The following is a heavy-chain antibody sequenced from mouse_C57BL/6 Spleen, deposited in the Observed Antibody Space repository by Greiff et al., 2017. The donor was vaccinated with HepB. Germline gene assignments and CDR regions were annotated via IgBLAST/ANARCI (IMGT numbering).Heavy chain of an antibody. J-gene: IGHJ1*03. D-gene: IGHD1-1*01. Sequence: QVHVKQSGAELARPGASVKMSCKASGYTFTSYTMHWVKQRPGQGLEWIGYINPSSGYTKYNQKFKDKATLTADKSSSTAYMQLSSLTSEDSAVYYCARGYGSSYKWYFDVWGTGTTVTVSS. CDR1: GYTFTSYT. V-gene: IGHV1-4*01. CDR3: ARGYGSSYKWYFDV. CDR2: INPSSGYT.